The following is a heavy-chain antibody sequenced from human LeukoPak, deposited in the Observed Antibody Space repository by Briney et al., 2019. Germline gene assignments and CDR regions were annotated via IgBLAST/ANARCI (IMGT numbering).Heavy chain of an antibody. Sequence: PGRSLTLSCPASGFILDDYAKHCVRPAAGKGLEWVSGISWIRGSIGYADSVKGRLTISRDNAKNPLYLQMNRLRAEGRALFYCARVMTGLVDAFDIWGQGTMVTVSS. J-gene: IGHJ3*02. CDR3: ARVMTGLVDAFDI. CDR1: GFILDDYA. V-gene: IGHV3-9*01. CDR2: ISWIRGSI. D-gene: IGHD6-19*01.